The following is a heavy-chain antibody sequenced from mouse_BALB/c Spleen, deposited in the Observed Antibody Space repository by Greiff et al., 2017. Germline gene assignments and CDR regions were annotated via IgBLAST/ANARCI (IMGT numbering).Heavy chain of an antibody. CDR3: ATTVVGDWYFDV. Sequence: VQLQESGPELVKPGASVKISCKASGYAFSSSWMNWVKQRPGQGLEWIGRIYPGDGDTNYNGKFKGKATLTADKSSSTAYMQLSSLTSVDSAVYFCATTVVGDWYFDVWGAGTTVTVSS. CDR2: IYPGDGDT. D-gene: IGHD1-1*01. V-gene: IGHV1-82*01. J-gene: IGHJ1*01. CDR1: GYAFSSSW.